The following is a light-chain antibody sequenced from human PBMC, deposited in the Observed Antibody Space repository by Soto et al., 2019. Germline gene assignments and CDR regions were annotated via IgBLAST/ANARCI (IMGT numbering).Light chain of an antibody. Sequence: EIVLTQSPGTLSLSPGERATLSCRASQSVSNNYLAWYQQKPGQAPRLLIYGASNRATGIPDRFSGSGSGTDFTLTIIRLGPEDFAGYYCQQYGSSGTFGQRTKVEIK. CDR1: QSVSNNY. J-gene: IGKJ1*01. CDR3: QQYGSSGT. V-gene: IGKV3-20*01. CDR2: GAS.